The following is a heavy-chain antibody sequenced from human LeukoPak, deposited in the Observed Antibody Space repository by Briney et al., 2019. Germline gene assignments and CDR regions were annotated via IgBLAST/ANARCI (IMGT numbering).Heavy chain of an antibody. CDR2: ISYDGSNK. J-gene: IGHJ4*02. Sequence: PGGSLRLSCAASGFTFSSYGMHWVRQAPGKGLEWVAVISYDGSNKYYADSVKGRFTISRDNSKNTLYLQMNSLRAEDTAVYYCAKRSRDGYNYGLDYWGQGTLVTVSS. V-gene: IGHV3-30*18. CDR1: GFTFSSYG. CDR3: AKRSRDGYNYGLDY. D-gene: IGHD5-24*01.